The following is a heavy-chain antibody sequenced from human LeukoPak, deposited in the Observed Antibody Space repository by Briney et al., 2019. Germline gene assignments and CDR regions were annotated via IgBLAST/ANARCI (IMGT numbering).Heavy chain of an antibody. CDR2: IYYSGSA. J-gene: IGHJ3*02. CDR1: GGSISSGNHY. V-gene: IGHV4-30-4*01. D-gene: IGHD1-26*01. CDR3: AREIRGSDDAFDI. Sequence: SETLSLTCTVSGGSISSGNHYRTWIRQPPGKGLEWIGYIYYSGSAQYNPSVKSRVTMSVDTSKNQFSLKLSSVTAADTAVYYCAREIRGSDDAFDIWGQGTMVTVSS.